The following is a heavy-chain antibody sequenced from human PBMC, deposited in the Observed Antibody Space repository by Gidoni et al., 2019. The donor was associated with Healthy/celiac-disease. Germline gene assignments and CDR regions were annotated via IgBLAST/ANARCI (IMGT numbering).Heavy chain of an antibody. Sequence: GSGGSTYYADSVKGRFTISRDNSKNTLYLQMNSLRAEDTAVYYCAKTLRGKKPDYGGHEYDYWGQGTLVTVSS. CDR3: AKTLRGKKPDYGGHEYDY. D-gene: IGHD4-17*01. CDR2: GSGGST. V-gene: IGHV3-23*01. J-gene: IGHJ4*02.